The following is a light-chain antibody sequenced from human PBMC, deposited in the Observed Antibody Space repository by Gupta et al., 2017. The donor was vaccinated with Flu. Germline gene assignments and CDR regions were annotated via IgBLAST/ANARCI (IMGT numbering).Light chain of an antibody. J-gene: IGLJ2*01. CDR1: SSNIGSNT. Sequence: QSVLTQPPSASGTPGQRVTISCSGSSSNIGSNTVNWYQQLPGTAPKLLIYSNNQRPSGVPDRFSGSKSGTSASLAISGLQSEDEADDYCAAWDDSLNGVVFGGGTNLTVL. CDR2: SNN. V-gene: IGLV1-44*01. CDR3: AAWDDSLNGVV.